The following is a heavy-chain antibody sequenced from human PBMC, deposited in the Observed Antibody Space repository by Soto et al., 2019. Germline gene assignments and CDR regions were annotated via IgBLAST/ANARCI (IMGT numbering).Heavy chain of an antibody. V-gene: IGHV4-59*01. CDR1: GGSISSYY. D-gene: IGHD3-9*01. J-gene: IGHJ5*02. Sequence: QVQLQESGPGLVKPSETLSLTCTVSGGSISSYYWSWIRQPPGKGLEWIGYIYYSGSTNYNPSLKSLVTISVDTSKNQFSLKLSSVTAADTAVYYCARDMGYYDILTGRPNWFDPWGQGTLVTVSS. CDR3: ARDMGYYDILTGRPNWFDP. CDR2: IYYSGST.